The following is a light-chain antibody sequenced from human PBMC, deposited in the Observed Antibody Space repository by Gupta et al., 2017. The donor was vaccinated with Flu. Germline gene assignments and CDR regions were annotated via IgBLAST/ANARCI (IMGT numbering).Light chain of an antibody. Sequence: SVTISCTGTSNDVAADDRVSWYQQAPGKAPKLMIYEVTNRPSGVPDRFSGSKSGNTASLTISGLQAEDEADYFCGSYTDANTYVFGGGTKVTVL. CDR1: SNDVAADDR. CDR3: GSYTDANTYV. J-gene: IGLJ2*01. CDR2: EVT. V-gene: IGLV2-18*02.